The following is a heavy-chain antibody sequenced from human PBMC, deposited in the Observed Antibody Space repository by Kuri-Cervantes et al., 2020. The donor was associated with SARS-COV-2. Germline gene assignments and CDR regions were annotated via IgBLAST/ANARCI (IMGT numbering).Heavy chain of an antibody. Sequence: GGSLRLSCAVSGFTFTSHAMHWVRQAPGSGLEWVALISYDGNNKFYADSVKGRFTISRDNSKNTLYLQMNSLRAEDTAVYYCAKAPPTYYFDYWGQGTLVTVSS. CDR2: ISYDGNNK. CDR1: GFTFTSHA. V-gene: IGHV3-30*18. J-gene: IGHJ4*02. CDR3: AKAPPTYYFDY.